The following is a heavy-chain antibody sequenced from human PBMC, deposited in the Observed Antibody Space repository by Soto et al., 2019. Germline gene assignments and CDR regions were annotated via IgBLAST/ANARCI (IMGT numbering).Heavy chain of an antibody. V-gene: IGHV4-59*01. J-gene: IGHJ6*02. CDR3: AREATTIGNFQH. Sequence: PSETLSLTCTVSGGSISSYYWSWIRQPPGKGLEWIGYIYYSGSTNYNPSLKSRVTISVDTSKTQFSLKLSSVTAADTAVYYCAREATTIGNFQHWGQGTTVTVSS. D-gene: IGHD1-26*01. CDR1: GGSISSYY. CDR2: IYYSGST.